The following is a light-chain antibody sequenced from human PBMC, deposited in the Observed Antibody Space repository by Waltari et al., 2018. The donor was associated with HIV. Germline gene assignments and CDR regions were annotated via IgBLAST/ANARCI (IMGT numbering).Light chain of an antibody. CDR1: QSVSNN. V-gene: IGKV3-15*01. Sequence: EIVMTQSPATLSLFPGDEATLSCRASQSVSNNLAWYQQGPGQSPRLLIYGASTSATYIPARFIGSGSGTEFTLTISSLQSEDFGVYYCQQYNNWPPAFGQGTTVDI. J-gene: IGKJ1*01. CDR2: GAS. CDR3: QQYNNWPPA.